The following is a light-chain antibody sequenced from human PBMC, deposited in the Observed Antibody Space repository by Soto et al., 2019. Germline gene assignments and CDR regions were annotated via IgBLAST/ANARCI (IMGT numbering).Light chain of an antibody. CDR3: QQRSNWPPLT. CDR2: GAS. CDR1: QSVSSR. V-gene: IGKV3D-20*02. J-gene: IGKJ5*01. Sequence: EIVLTQSPGTLSLSPGERATLSCRASQSVSSRLAWYQHKPGQAPRLLISGASSRATGIPDRFSGSGSGTDFTLTISRLEPEDFAVYYCQQRSNWPPLTFGQGTRLEIK.